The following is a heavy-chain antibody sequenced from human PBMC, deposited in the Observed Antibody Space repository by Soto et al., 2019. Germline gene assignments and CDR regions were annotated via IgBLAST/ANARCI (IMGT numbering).Heavy chain of an antibody. V-gene: IGHV3-53*01. CDR2: IYSGGST. J-gene: IGHJ4*02. CDR3: ARDPYY. Sequence: AGGPLRLSCEVSGFSVTANYMSWVRQAPGKGLEWVSVIYSGGSTYYIDSVKGRFSISKDISKNTLYLQMNSLRAEDTAVYYCARDPYYWGQGTLVTVSS. CDR1: GFSVTANY.